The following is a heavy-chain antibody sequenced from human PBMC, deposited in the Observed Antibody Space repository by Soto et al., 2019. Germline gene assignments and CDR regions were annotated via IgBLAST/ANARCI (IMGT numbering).Heavy chain of an antibody. CDR1: GGTFSSYA. CDR3: ASRIAAAGTRDYYYYGMDV. V-gene: IGHV1-69*13. Sequence: GASVKVSCKASGGTFSSYAISWVRQAPGQGLEWMGGIIPIFGTANYAQKFQGRVTITADESTSTAYMELSSLRSEDTAVYYCASRIAAAGTRDYYYYGMDVWGQGTTVTVSS. D-gene: IGHD6-13*01. CDR2: IIPIFGTA. J-gene: IGHJ6*02.